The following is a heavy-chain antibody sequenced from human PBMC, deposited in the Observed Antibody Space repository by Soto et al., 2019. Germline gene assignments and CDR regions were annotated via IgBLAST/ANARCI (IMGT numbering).Heavy chain of an antibody. V-gene: IGHV3-23*01. CDR2: ISGSGDNT. D-gene: IGHD3-10*01. CDR1: GFILSQYA. CDR3: AKEYYRGAGPDY. J-gene: IGHJ4*02. Sequence: EVKLLESGGGLAQPGGSLRLSCAASGFILSQYAMSWVRQAPGKGLEWVSEISGSGDNTYYGDSVKGRFTVSRDNSKNMFYLQMNSLRAEDTAMYYCAKEYYRGAGPDYWGQGTLVTVSS.